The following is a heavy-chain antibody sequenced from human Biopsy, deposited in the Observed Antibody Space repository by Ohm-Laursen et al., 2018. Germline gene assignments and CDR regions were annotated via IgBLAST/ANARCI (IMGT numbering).Heavy chain of an antibody. CDR3: ASAGYNPDWNFDL. D-gene: IGHD5-24*01. V-gene: IGHV4-59*12. CDR2: IYFTGRT. Sequence: GTLSLTCTVSGGPIDSYYWSWIRQPPGKALEWIGYIYFTGRTSCNPSPKSRVTMSVNTSKKQFSLRLSSVTAADTAVYYCASAGYNPDWNFDLWGRGTRVTVSS. CDR1: GGPIDSYY. J-gene: IGHJ2*01.